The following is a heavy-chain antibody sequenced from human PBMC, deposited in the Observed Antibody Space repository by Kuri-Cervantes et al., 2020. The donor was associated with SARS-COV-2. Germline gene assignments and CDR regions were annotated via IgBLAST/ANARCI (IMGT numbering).Heavy chain of an antibody. D-gene: IGHD3-22*01. J-gene: IGHJ4*02. CDR2: IWYDGSNK. CDR1: EFTFSSYA. CDR3: ARGSSGYYYFDY. Sequence: GSLRLSCAVSEFTFSSYAMHWVRQAPGKGLEWVAVIWYDGSNKYYADSVKGRFTISRDNSENTLYLQMNSLRAEDTAVYYCARGSSGYYYFDYWGQGTLVTVSS. V-gene: IGHV3-33*01.